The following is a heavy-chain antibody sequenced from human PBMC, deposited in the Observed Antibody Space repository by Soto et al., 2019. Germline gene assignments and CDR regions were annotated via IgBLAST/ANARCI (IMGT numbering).Heavy chain of an antibody. J-gene: IGHJ4*02. Sequence: PSETLSLTCTVSGGSISSYYWSWIRQPPGKGLEWIGYIYYSGSTNYNPSLKSRVTISVDTSKNQFSLKLSSVTAADTAVHYCARTCSSTSCYEWVFDYWGQGTLVTVSS. CDR3: ARTCSSTSCYEWVFDY. CDR1: GGSISSYY. D-gene: IGHD2-2*01. CDR2: IYYSGST. V-gene: IGHV4-59*01.